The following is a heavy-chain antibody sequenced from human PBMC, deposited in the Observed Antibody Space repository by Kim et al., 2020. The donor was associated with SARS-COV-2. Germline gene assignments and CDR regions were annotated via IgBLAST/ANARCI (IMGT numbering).Heavy chain of an antibody. CDR3: ARVCCGPPNWFDP. J-gene: IGHJ5*02. Sequence: SETLSLTCTVSGDSISTGTHYWGWIRQPPGKGLEWIGSIHNSGNTYYNPCLKSRVTISEDTSKNQFSLKLSSVTAADTAVYSCARVCCGPPNWFDPWGQGTLVTVSS. V-gene: IGHV4-39*07. CDR2: IHNSGNT. CDR1: GDSISTGTHY.